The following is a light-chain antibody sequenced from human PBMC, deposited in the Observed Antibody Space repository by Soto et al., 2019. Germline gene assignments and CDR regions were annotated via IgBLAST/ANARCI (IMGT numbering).Light chain of an antibody. CDR1: QNINNY. Sequence: DIQMTHSPSSLSASVLYIITITFHSSQNINNYLNSYQQKPGRAPKLLIYDASNLEAGVPSRFRGSGSGTAFTLTISSLQPEDFATYYCQKSYSTPINFGQGTRLEIK. CDR2: DAS. V-gene: IGKV1-39*01. J-gene: IGKJ5*01. CDR3: QKSYSTPIN.